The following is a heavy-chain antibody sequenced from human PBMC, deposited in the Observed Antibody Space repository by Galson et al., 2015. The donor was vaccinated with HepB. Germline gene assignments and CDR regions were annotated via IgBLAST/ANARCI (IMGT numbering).Heavy chain of an antibody. J-gene: IGHJ4*02. CDR3: ARRAFGELLTYYFDY. D-gene: IGHD3-10*01. CDR2: IKQDGSEK. Sequence: SLRLSCAASGFTFSSYWMSWVRQAPGKGPEWVANIKQDGSEKYYVDSVKGRFTISRDNAKNSLYLQMNSLRAEDTAVYYCARRAFGELLTYYFDYWGQGTLVTVSS. CDR1: GFTFSSYW. V-gene: IGHV3-7*03.